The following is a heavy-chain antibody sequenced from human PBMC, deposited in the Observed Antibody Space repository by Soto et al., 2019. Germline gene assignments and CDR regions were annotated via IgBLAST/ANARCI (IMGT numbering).Heavy chain of an antibody. Sequence: EVQLLESGGALVHPGGYLRLSCAASGFNVRGYTMSWVRQAPGKGLEWVSSIFGGGGRRTFYSASVKGRFTISRDASQNTLFLQMHSLRGEDTAVYYCAKDFTPDSRWDIDYWGQGTLVTVSS. V-gene: IGHV3-23*01. CDR2: IFGGGGRRT. J-gene: IGHJ4*02. D-gene: IGHD1-26*01. CDR1: GFNVRGYT. CDR3: AKDFTPDSRWDIDY.